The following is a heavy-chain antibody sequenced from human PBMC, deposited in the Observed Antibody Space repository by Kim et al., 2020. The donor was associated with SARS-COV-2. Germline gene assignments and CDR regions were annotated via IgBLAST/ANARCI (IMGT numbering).Heavy chain of an antibody. V-gene: IGHV4-59*03. CDR1: GDSISSYY. J-gene: IGHJ4*02. Sequence: SETLSLTCTVSGDSISSYYWSWIRQPPGKGLEWIGYIHHSGNTNYNPSLKSRVTISEDTSKNQFSLRLSSVTAADTAMYYCAIFYSAFSIDYWGQGTLV. CDR2: IHHSGNT. CDR3: AIFYSAFSIDY. D-gene: IGHD2-21*01.